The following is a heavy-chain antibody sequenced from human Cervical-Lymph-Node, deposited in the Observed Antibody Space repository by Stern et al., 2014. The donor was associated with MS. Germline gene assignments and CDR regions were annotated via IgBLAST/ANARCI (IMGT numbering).Heavy chain of an antibody. CDR1: GFSLSTSGMC. CDR3: ARIQASGYTPWWYFDL. J-gene: IGHJ2*01. D-gene: IGHD3-22*01. Sequence: QVTLKESGPALVKPTQTLTLTCTFSGFSLSTSGMCVSWIRQPPGKALEWLALIDWDDDKYYSTSLKTRLTISKDTSKNQVVLTMTNMDPVDTATYYCARIQASGYTPWWYFDLWGRGTLVTVSS. CDR2: IDWDDDK. V-gene: IGHV2-70*01.